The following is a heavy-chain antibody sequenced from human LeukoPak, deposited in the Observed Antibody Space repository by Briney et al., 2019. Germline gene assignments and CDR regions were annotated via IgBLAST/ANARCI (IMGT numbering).Heavy chain of an antibody. D-gene: IGHD6-13*01. CDR1: GYTFTSYG. J-gene: IGHJ4*02. CDR3: ARDSPTAVARYSSSWPHIDY. CDR2: ISAYNGNT. Sequence: ASVKVSCKASGYTFTSYGISWVRQAPGQGLEWMGWISAYNGNTNYAQKLQGRVTMTTDTSMSTAYMELRSLRSDDTAVYYCARDSPTAVARYSSSWPHIDYWGQGTLVTVSS. V-gene: IGHV1-18*01.